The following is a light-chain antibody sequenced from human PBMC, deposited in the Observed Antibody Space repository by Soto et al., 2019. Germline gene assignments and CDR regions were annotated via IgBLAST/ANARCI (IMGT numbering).Light chain of an antibody. CDR2: KAS. V-gene: IGKV1-5*03. CDR3: QQRSSWRVT. CDR1: QTISSW. J-gene: IGKJ4*01. Sequence: DIQMTQSPSTLSGSVGDRVTITCRASQTISSWLAWYQQKPGKAPKLLIYKASTLKSGVPSRFSGSGSGTDFTLTISSLEPEDFAVYYCQQRSSWRVTFGGGTKVEIK.